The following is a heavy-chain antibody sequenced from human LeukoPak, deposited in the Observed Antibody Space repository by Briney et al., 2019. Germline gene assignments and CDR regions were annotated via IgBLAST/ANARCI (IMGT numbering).Heavy chain of an antibody. CDR2: ISAHTGDT. CDR3: ARDTMVTANWFDP. D-gene: IGHD2-21*02. Sequence: ASVKVSCKASDYAFTSYGISWVRQVPGQGLEWMGWISAHTGDTNYAQNLQGRVTMTTDTSTSTAYMELRSLTSDDTAVYYCARDTMVTANWFDPWGQGTLVTVSS. J-gene: IGHJ5*02. CDR1: DYAFTSYG. V-gene: IGHV1-18*01.